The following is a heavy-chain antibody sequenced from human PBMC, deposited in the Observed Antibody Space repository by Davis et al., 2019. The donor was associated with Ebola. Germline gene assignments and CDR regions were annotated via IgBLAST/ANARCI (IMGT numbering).Heavy chain of an antibody. J-gene: IGHJ5*02. D-gene: IGHD2-2*01. CDR3: ARDLGVSCSSASCYPGGFDP. Sequence: AASVQVSCKASGGTFSSYAISWVRQAPGQGLEWMGGIIPIFGTANYAQKFQGRVTITADESTSTAYMELSSLRSEDTAIYYCARDLGVSCSSASCYPGGFDPWGQGTLVIVSS. CDR1: GGTFSSYA. CDR2: IIPIFGTA. V-gene: IGHV1-69*13.